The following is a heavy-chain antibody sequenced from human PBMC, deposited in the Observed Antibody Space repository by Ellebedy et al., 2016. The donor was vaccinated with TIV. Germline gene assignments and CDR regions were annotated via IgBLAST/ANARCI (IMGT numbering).Heavy chain of an antibody. CDR3: ASAPYGFFDY. V-gene: IGHV3-23*01. Sequence: GGSLRLSCAASGFTFSSYAMTWVRQAPGKGLEWVSAISGSGSNTHYADFLKDQFTVSRDNSRHTLYLQVDSLRVEDTAVYYCASAPYGFFDYWGQGTLVTVSS. J-gene: IGHJ4*02. CDR2: ISGSGSNT. CDR1: GFTFSSYA. D-gene: IGHD4-17*01.